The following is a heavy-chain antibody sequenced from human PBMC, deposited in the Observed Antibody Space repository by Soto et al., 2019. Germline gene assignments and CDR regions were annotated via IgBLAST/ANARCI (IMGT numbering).Heavy chain of an antibody. CDR3: AASIRVSRQSFDL. D-gene: IGHD3-10*01. CDR2: ITHSSSAI. Sequence: EVQLVESGGGLVQPGGSLRLSCSASGFTFSSYTMNWVRQAPGKGLEWISHITHSSSAIYYADSVRGRFTVSRDNAKNSLYLQLNSLRPEDTAVYDWAASIRVSRQSFDLWGRGTLVSVSS. J-gene: IGHJ2*01. CDR1: GFTFSSYT. V-gene: IGHV3-48*01.